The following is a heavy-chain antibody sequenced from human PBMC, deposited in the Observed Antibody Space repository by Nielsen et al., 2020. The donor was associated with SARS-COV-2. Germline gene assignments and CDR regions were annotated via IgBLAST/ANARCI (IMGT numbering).Heavy chain of an antibody. V-gene: IGHV3-53*01. CDR1: GFAVSSNY. D-gene: IGHD4-23*01. CDR3: ARVGDYGAKD. J-gene: IGHJ4*02. CDR2: ISSADST. Sequence: GESLKISCAASGFAVSSNYMSWVRQAPGKGLEWVSLISSADSTYYIDSVKGRFTISRDNSNNTLYLQMNGLRAEDTAVYYCARVGDYGAKDWGQGTLVTVSS.